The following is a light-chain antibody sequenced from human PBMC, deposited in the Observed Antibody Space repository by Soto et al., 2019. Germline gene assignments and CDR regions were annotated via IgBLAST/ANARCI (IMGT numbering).Light chain of an antibody. V-gene: IGKV1-5*01. Sequence: DIQMTQSPSPLSASVGDRVTIPCRASQSISSWLAWYQQKPGKAPKLLIYDASSLESGVPSRFSGSGSGTEFTLTISILQPDDFATYYCQQYNSYSPETFGQGTKVDIK. CDR3: QQYNSYSPET. J-gene: IGKJ1*01. CDR1: QSISSW. CDR2: DAS.